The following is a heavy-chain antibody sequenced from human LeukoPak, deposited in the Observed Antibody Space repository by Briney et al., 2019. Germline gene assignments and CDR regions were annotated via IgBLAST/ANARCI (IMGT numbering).Heavy chain of an antibody. CDR3: ARAPPSSSWQEYFDL. V-gene: IGHV3-13*01. D-gene: IGHD6-13*01. CDR1: GFTFSSYD. CDR2: IGTAGDT. Sequence: PGGSLRLSCAASGFTFSSYDMHWVRQATGKGLEWVSAIGTAGDTYYPGSVKGRFTISRENAKNSLYLQMNSLRAGDTAVYYCARAPPSSSWQEYFDLWGRGTLVTVSS. J-gene: IGHJ2*01.